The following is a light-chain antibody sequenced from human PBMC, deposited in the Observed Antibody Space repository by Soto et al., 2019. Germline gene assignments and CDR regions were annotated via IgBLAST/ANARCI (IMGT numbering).Light chain of an antibody. J-gene: IGKJ1*01. V-gene: IGKV3-15*01. CDR3: QQYNNWPPWT. Sequence: DIVMTQSPATLSVSPGERATLSCRASQTISSNLAWYQQKPGQTPRLLIYGASTRAAGIPARFSGSGSGTEFTLTISSLQSEDFAVYYCQQYNNWPPWTFGRGTKVDI. CDR2: GAS. CDR1: QTISSN.